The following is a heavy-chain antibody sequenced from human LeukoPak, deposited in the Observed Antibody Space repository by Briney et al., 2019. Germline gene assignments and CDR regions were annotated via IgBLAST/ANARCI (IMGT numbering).Heavy chain of an antibody. J-gene: IGHJ4*02. CDR1: GGSYNSYH. D-gene: IGHD2-2*02. V-gene: IGHV4-34*12. CDR2: MIRAGST. Sequence: PSETLSLTCAVYGGSYNSYHWSWISQPPGKGVEWIGEMIRAGSTNYSPSLKSRVSMSVATPKNRFSLQLNSVTAADSAVYYCARARSYTDEDGSDYFEPWGQGTLVTVSS. CDR3: ARARSYTDEDGSDYFEP.